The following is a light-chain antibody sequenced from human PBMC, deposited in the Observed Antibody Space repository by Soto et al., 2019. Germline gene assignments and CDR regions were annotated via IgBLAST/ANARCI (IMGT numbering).Light chain of an antibody. J-gene: IGKJ1*01. CDR1: QSISSY. V-gene: IGKV1-39*01. CDR2: AAS. CDR3: QQSYSTPPWT. Sequence: DIQMTQYPSSLSASVGNRVTITCRASQSISSYLNWYQQKPGKAPKLLIYAASSLQSGVPSRFSGSGSGTDFTLTISSLQPEDFATYYCQQSYSTPPWTLGQGTKVDIK.